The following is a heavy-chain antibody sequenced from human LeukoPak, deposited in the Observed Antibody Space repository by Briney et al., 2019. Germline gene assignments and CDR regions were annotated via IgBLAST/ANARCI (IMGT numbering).Heavy chain of an antibody. J-gene: IGHJ4*02. D-gene: IGHD3-16*01. CDR1: GGSFSGYY. Sequence: SETLSLTCAVYGGSFSGYYWSWIRQPPGKGLEWIGEINHSGSTNYNPSLKSRVTISVDTSKNQFSLKLSSVTAADTAVYYCATRLAKWGQGTLVTVSS. CDR3: ATRLAK. CDR2: INHSGST. V-gene: IGHV4-34*01.